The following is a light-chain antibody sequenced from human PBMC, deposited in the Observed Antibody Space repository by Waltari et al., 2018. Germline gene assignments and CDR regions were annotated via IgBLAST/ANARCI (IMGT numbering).Light chain of an antibody. J-gene: IGKJ1*01. Sequence: SCRVSQSVSRGLAWYQQKPGQAPRLLIYGASNRATGIPDRFSGSGSGTDFSLTISRLEPEDFAVYYCQHYVRLPVTFGQGTKVEIK. CDR3: QHYVRLPVT. CDR1: QSVSRG. CDR2: GAS. V-gene: IGKV3-20*01.